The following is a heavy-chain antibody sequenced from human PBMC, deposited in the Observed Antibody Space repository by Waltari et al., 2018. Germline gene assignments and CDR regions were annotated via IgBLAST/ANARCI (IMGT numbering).Heavy chain of an antibody. CDR2: INPSGGST. J-gene: IGHJ4*02. CDR3: ARGGGYYFVY. CDR1: GDTLTSYY. Sequence: QVQLVQSGAEVKKPGASVKVSCKASGDTLTSYYMHWVRQAPGQGLEWMGLINPSGGSTSYEQKFQGRVTMTRDTTTSTCDMELSSLRSEDTAVYYCARGGGYYFVYWGQGTLVTVSS. V-gene: IGHV1-46*01. D-gene: IGHD3-22*01.